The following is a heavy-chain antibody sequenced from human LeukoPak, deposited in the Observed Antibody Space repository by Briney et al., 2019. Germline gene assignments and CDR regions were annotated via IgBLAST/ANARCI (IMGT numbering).Heavy chain of an antibody. D-gene: IGHD3-3*01. CDR3: ARELRFLEWLPNYYYYYMDV. V-gene: IGHV4-4*07. CDR2: IYTNGST. Sequence: SETLSLTCTVSSGSVSGYYWSWIRQPAGKGLEWIGRIYTNGSTNYNPSLKSRVTMSEDTSKNHFSLKLNSVTAADTAVYYCARELRFLEWLPNYYYYYMDVWGKGTTVTVSS. CDR1: SGSVSGYY. J-gene: IGHJ6*03.